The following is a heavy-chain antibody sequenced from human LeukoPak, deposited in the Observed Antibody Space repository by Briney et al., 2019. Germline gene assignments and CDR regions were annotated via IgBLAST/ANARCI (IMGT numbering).Heavy chain of an antibody. D-gene: IGHD6-13*01. J-gene: IGHJ4*02. CDR3: AKGEYSSSWYPIDY. CDR1: GFTFGSYG. Sequence: GGSLRLSCAASGFTFGSYGMHWVRQAPGKGLEWVAFIRYDGSNKYYADSVKGRFTISRDNSKNTLYLQMNSLRAEDTAVYYCAKGEYSSSWYPIDYWGQGTLVTVSS. V-gene: IGHV3-30*02. CDR2: IRYDGSNK.